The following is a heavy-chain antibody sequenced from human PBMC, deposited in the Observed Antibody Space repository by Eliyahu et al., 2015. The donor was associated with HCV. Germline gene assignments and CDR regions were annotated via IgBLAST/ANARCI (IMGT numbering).Heavy chain of an antibody. Sequence: EVQLIESGGGLVQPGGSLRLSCAGSGFTFSSYWMNWVRQAPGKGLEWVANINQDGSEKNYVDSVKGRFTISRDNAKNSLYLQMNSLRAEDTALYYCARDRAMDDYWGQGTLVIVSS. D-gene: IGHD5-18*01. CDR3: ARDRAMDDY. J-gene: IGHJ4*02. CDR2: INQDGSEK. V-gene: IGHV3-7*03. CDR1: GFTFSSYW.